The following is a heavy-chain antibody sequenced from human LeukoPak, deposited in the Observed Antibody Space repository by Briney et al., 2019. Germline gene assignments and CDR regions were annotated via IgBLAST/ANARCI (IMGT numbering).Heavy chain of an antibody. V-gene: IGHV4-30-4*01. CDR1: GGSISSGDYY. CDR2: MYYSGST. Sequence: PSETLSLTCTVSGGSISSGDYYWSWIRQPPGKGLEWIGYMYYSGSTYYNPSLKSRVTISVDTSKNQFSLRLSSVTAADTAVYYCARLNRYCGSTSCYDYWGQGTLVTVSS. D-gene: IGHD2-2*01. J-gene: IGHJ4*02. CDR3: ARLNRYCGSTSCYDY.